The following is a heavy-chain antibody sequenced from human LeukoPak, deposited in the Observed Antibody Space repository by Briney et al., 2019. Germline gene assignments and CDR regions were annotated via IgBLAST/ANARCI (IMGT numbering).Heavy chain of an antibody. D-gene: IGHD3-10*01. Sequence: PGGSLRLSCAASGFTFSSYWMSWVRQAPGKGLEWVANIKQDGSEKYYVDSVKGRFTISRDNAKNSLYLQMNSLRAEDTAVYYCAREGRSGSYYGWFDPWGQGTLVTVSS. J-gene: IGHJ5*02. CDR3: AREGRSGSYYGWFDP. CDR2: IKQDGSEK. V-gene: IGHV3-7*01. CDR1: GFTFSSYW.